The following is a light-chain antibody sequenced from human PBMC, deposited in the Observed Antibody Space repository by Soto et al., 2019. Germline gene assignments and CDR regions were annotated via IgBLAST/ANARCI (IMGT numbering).Light chain of an antibody. CDR1: QSVGSN. Sequence: EIVMTQSPATLSVSPGERATLSCRASQSVGSNLAWYQQKPGQAPRLLIYGASTRATGIPARFSGSGSATEFTLPISSLQSEDFAVYYCQQYNSRPPITFGQGTRLEIK. V-gene: IGKV3-15*01. J-gene: IGKJ5*01. CDR3: QQYNSRPPIT. CDR2: GAS.